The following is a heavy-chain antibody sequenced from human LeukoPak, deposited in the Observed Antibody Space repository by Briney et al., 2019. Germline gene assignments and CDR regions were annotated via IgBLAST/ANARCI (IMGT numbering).Heavy chain of an antibody. D-gene: IGHD5-18*01. V-gene: IGHV3-7*03. Sequence: GGSLRLSCTASGLTFSKYWMSWVRQAPGKGLEWVADIKQDGSETYYVDSGKGRFTISRDNSKNSVYLQMNSLRAEDTAVYYCAKDTYSYGYHGYWGQGTLVTVSS. CDR3: AKDTYSYGYHGY. CDR1: GLTFSKYW. CDR2: IKQDGSET. J-gene: IGHJ4*02.